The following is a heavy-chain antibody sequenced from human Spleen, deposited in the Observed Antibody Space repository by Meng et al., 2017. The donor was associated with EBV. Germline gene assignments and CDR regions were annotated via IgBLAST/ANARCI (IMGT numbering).Heavy chain of an antibody. CDR3: ARYCSSSSCYPY. V-gene: IGHV4-30-4*01. CDR1: GNSISSGRYY. D-gene: IGHD2-2*01. J-gene: IGHJ4*02. Sequence: QVQLQESGPGLVKPSQTLPLTCAVSGNSISSGRYYWSWIRQPPGKGLEWIGYLHYSGSTYYNPSLKNRLIISLDTSKNQFSLKLSSVTAADTAVYYCARYCSSSSCYPYWGQGTMVTVSS. CDR2: LHYSGST.